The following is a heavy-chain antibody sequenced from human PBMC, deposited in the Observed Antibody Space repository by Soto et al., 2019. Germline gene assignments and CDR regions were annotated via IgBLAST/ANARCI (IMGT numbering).Heavy chain of an antibody. J-gene: IGHJ1*01. D-gene: IGHD2-15*01. CDR1: GGSFSGYY. V-gene: IGHV4-34*01. Sequence: PSETLSITCAVYGGSFSGYYWSWIRQPPGKGLEWIGEINHGGSTNYNPSLKSRVTISVDTSKNQFSLKLSSVTAADTAVYYCARDRYCSGGSCSSSYQYFQHWGQGTLVTVSS. CDR2: INHGGST. CDR3: ARDRYCSGGSCSSSYQYFQH.